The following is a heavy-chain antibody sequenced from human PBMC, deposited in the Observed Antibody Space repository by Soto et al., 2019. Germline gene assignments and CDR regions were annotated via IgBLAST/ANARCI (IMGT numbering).Heavy chain of an antibody. Sequence: QITLKESGPTLVKPTQTLTLTCTFSGFSLSTSGVGVGWFRQPPGKALDWLALTYWNDDKLYTPSLKSRLTITKDTSKNQVVLTMTSIDPVDTATYYCAHRRRISSNWDYYFDYWGQGTLVTVSS. CDR1: GFSLSTSGVG. D-gene: IGHD6-13*01. CDR2: TYWNDDK. J-gene: IGHJ4*02. CDR3: AHRRRISSNWDYYFDY. V-gene: IGHV2-5*01.